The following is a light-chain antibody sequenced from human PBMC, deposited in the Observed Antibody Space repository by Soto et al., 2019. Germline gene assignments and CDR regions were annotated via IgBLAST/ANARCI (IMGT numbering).Light chain of an antibody. CDR2: AAS. V-gene: IGKV3-20*01. CDR3: QQYGYLSWT. Sequence: EIVLTQSPCTLSFSPGERATLSCRASQNVDSNYLAWYQQKPGQAPRIIIFAASGRATGIPDRFSGSGSGTDFTLTISRLEPEDFAVYYCQQYGYLSWTFGQGTKVDI. CDR1: QNVDSNY. J-gene: IGKJ1*01.